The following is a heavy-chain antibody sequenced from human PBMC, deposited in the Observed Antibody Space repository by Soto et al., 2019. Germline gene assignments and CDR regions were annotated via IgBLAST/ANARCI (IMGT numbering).Heavy chain of an antibody. CDR3: AHSLSSGWGSTTFDY. Sequence: QITLKESGPTLVKPTQTLTLTCTFSGFSLSTSGVGVGWIRQPPGKALEWLALIYWDDDKRYSPSLKSRLTITKDTSKNQVVLTMTTMDPVDTATYYCAHSLSSGWGSTTFDYWGQGTLVTVSS. D-gene: IGHD6-19*01. V-gene: IGHV2-5*02. J-gene: IGHJ4*02. CDR1: GFSLSTSGVG. CDR2: IYWDDDK.